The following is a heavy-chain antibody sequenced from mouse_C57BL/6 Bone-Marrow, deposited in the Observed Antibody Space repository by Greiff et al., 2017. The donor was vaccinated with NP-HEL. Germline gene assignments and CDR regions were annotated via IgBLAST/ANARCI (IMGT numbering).Heavy chain of an antibody. V-gene: IGHV1-18*01. Sequence: EVKLMESGPELVKPGASVKIPCKASGYTFTDYNMDWVKQSHGKSLEWIGDINPNNGGTIYNQKFKGKATLTVDKSSSTAYMELRSLTSEDTAVYYCARRGGSYYWYFDVWGTGTTVTVSS. CDR3: ARRGGSYYWYFDV. CDR1: GYTFTDYN. CDR2: INPNNGGT. D-gene: IGHD1-1*02. J-gene: IGHJ1*03.